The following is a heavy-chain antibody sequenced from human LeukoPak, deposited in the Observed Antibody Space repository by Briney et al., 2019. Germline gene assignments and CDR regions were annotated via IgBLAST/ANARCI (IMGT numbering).Heavy chain of an antibody. Sequence: ASVKVSCKASGGTFSSYAIRWVRQAPGHGLEWMGWISAYNGNTNYAQRLQGRVTMTTDTSTNTAYMELRSLRSDDTAVYYCARDDYGERGNYWGQGTLVTVSS. CDR1: GGTFSSYA. J-gene: IGHJ4*02. CDR2: ISAYNGNT. CDR3: ARDDYGERGNY. D-gene: IGHD4-17*01. V-gene: IGHV1-18*01.